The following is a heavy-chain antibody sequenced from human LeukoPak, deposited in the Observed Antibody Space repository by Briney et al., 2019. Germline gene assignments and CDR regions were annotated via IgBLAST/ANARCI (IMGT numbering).Heavy chain of an antibody. V-gene: IGHV3-23*01. J-gene: IGHJ6*02. D-gene: IGHD3-22*01. Sequence: GGSLRLSCAASGFTFSDYYMSWIRQAPGKGLEWVSAISGSGGSTYYADSVKGRFTISRDTSKNMVYLQMNSLRAEETAVYYCARDLGGYGYYGMDVWGQGTTVTVSS. CDR3: ARDLGGYGYYGMDV. CDR1: GFTFSDYY. CDR2: ISGSGGST.